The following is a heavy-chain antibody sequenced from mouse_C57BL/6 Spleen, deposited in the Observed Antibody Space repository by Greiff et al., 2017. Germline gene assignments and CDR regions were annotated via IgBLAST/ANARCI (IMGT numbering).Heavy chain of an antibody. CDR2: INYDGSST. Sequence: EVKLVESEGGLVQPGSSMKLSCTASGFTFSDYYMAWVRQVPEKGLEWVANINYDGSSTYYLDSLKSRFIISRDNAKNILYLQMSSLKSEDTATYYCARAPHYYGSSYGYCDVWGTGTTVTVSS. D-gene: IGHD1-1*01. CDR3: ARAPHYYGSSYGYCDV. CDR1: GFTFSDYY. J-gene: IGHJ1*03. V-gene: IGHV5-16*01.